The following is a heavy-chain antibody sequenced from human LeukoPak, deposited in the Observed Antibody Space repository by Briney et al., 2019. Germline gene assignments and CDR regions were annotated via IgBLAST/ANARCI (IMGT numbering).Heavy chain of an antibody. Sequence: PGGSLRLSCAASGFTVSSNYMSWVRQAPGKGLEWVSVIYSGGSTYYADSVKGRFTISRDNSKNTLYLQMNSLRAEDTAVYYCARELAVAGKAGYFDYWGQGTLVTVSS. V-gene: IGHV3-53*01. CDR2: IYSGGST. D-gene: IGHD6-19*01. CDR1: GFTVSSNY. CDR3: ARELAVAGKAGYFDY. J-gene: IGHJ4*02.